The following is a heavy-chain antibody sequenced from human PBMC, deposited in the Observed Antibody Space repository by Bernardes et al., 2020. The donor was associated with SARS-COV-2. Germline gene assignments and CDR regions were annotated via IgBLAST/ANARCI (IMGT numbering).Heavy chain of an antibody. CDR3: ATRIVVVAATTSGGSFDY. J-gene: IGHJ4*02. D-gene: IGHD2-15*01. CDR1: GGSISSSSYY. Sequence: SETLSLTCTVSGGSISSSSYYWGWIRQPPGKGLEWIGSIYYSGSTYYNPSLKSRVTISVDTSKNQFSLKLSSVTAADTAVYYCATRIVVVAATTSGGSFDYWGQGTLVTVSS. CDR2: IYYSGST. V-gene: IGHV4-39*01.